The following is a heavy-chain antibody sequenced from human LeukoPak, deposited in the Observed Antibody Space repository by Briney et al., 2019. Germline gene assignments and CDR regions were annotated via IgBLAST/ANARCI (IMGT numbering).Heavy chain of an antibody. CDR2: MNPNSGNT. CDR3: ATTVGAQGAFDY. V-gene: IGHV1-8*03. D-gene: IGHD1-26*01. Sequence: ASVKVSCKASGYTFTSYDISWVRQATGQGLEWMGWMNPNSGNTGYAQKFQGRVTITRNTSISTAYMELSSLRSEDTAVYYCATTVGAQGAFDYWGQGTLVTVSS. J-gene: IGHJ4*02. CDR1: GYTFTSYD.